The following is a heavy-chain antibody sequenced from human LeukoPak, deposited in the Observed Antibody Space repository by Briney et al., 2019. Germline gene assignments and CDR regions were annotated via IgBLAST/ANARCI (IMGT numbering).Heavy chain of an antibody. Sequence: GGSLRLSCAASGFTFSSYWMSWVRQAPGKGLEWVANIKQDGSEKYYVDSVKGRFTISRDNAKNSLYLQMNSLRAEDTAVYYCARVDYYDSSGYYNNLDYWGQGTLVTVSS. CDR3: ARVDYYDSSGYYNNLDY. CDR1: GFTFSSYW. CDR2: IKQDGSEK. D-gene: IGHD3-22*01. J-gene: IGHJ4*02. V-gene: IGHV3-7*01.